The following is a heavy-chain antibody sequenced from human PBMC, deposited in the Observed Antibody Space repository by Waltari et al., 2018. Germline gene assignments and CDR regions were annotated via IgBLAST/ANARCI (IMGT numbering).Heavy chain of an antibody. Sequence: QLQLQESGPGLVKPSETLSLTCTVSGGSISSSSYYWGWIRKPPGKGLGWIGSIYYSGSTYYNPSLKSRVTISVDTSKNQFSLKLSSVTAADTAVYYCARDLYCSGGSCYSGVYWYFDLWGRGTLVTVSS. D-gene: IGHD2-15*01. V-gene: IGHV4-39*07. J-gene: IGHJ2*01. CDR2: IYYSGST. CDR1: GGSISSSSYY. CDR3: ARDLYCSGGSCYSGVYWYFDL.